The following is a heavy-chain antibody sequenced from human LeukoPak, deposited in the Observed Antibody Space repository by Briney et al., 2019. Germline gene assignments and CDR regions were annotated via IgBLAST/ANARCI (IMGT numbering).Heavy chain of an antibody. CDR2: IYYSGST. CDR3: ARVYSSSWYYFDY. CDR1: GGSISSYY. V-gene: IGHV4-59*01. J-gene: IGHJ4*02. Sequence: SETLSLTCTVSGGSISSYYWSWIRQPPGKGLEWIGYIYYSGSTDYNPSLKSRVTISVDTSKNQFSLKLSSVTAADTAVYYCARVYSSSWYYFDYWGQGTLVTVSS. D-gene: IGHD6-13*01.